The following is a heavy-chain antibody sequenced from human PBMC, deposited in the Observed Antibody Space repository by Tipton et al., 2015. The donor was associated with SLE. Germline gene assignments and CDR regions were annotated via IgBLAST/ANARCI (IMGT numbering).Heavy chain of an antibody. CDR1: GGSISSYY. V-gene: IGHV4-4*07. D-gene: IGHD6-19*01. CDR2: IYTSGST. J-gene: IGHJ4*02. CDR3: AGCPLHSSGWYTDY. Sequence: LRLSCTVSGGSISSYYWSWIRQPAGKGLEWIGRIYTSGSTNYNPSLKSRVTMSVDTSKNQFSLKLSSVTAADTAIYYCAGCPLHSSGWYTDYWGQGTLVNVS.